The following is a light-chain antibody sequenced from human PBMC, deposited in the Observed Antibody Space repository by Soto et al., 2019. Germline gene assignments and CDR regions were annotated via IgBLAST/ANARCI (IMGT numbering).Light chain of an antibody. CDR3: VLYTGSGPHVV. CDR1: SGSVSTSYY. Sequence: QTVVTQEPSFSVSPGGTVTLTCGLSSGSVSTSYYPSWYQQTPGQAPRTLIYSTNTRSSGVPDRFSGSILGNKAALTITGAQADDESDYYCVLYTGSGPHVVFGGGTKLTVL. V-gene: IGLV8-61*01. CDR2: STN. J-gene: IGLJ2*01.